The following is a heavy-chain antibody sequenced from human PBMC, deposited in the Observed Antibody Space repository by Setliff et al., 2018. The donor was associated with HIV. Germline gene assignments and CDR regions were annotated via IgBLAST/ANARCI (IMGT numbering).Heavy chain of an antibody. CDR3: ARELSGTYFDY. D-gene: IGHD1-26*01. CDR1: GFTFSDHY. Sequence: AGGSLRLSCASSGFTFSDHYMDWVRQAPGKGLEWVGRTRNKANSYTTEYAASVKGRFTISRDDSKNSLYLQMNSLKTEDTAVYYCARELSGTYFDYWGQGILVTVSS. J-gene: IGHJ4*02. V-gene: IGHV3-72*01. CDR2: TRNKANSYTT.